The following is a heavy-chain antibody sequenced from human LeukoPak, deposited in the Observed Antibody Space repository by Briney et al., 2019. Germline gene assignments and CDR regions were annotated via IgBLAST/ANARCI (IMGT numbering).Heavy chain of an antibody. V-gene: IGHV3-21*01. CDR1: GFTFSSYS. CDR3: ARVLYSGYDSDY. Sequence: GGSLRLSCAASGFTFSSYSMNWVRQAPGKGLEWVSSISSSSSYIYYADSVKGRSTISRDNAKNSLYLQMNSLRAEDTAVYYCARVLYSGYDSDYWGQGTLVTVSS. D-gene: IGHD5-12*01. CDR2: ISSSSSYI. J-gene: IGHJ4*02.